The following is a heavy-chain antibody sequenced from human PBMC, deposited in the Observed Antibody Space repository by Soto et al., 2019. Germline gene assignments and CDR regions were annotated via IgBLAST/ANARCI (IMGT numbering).Heavy chain of an antibody. D-gene: IGHD3-16*01. CDR2: INPAGTIT. V-gene: IGHV3-74*01. Sequence: GGSLRLSCGASGFPFSHYWMHWVRQTPGKGLVWVSRINPAGTITNYADSVEGRFTISRDNADSALFLQMNSLSAEDTAIYYCTSDTFGLRDTWGQGTLVTVSS. J-gene: IGHJ5*02. CDR3: TSDTFGLRDT. CDR1: GFPFSHYW.